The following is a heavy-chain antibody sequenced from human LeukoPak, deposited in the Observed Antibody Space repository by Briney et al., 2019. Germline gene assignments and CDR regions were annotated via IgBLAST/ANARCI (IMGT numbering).Heavy chain of an antibody. Sequence: SETLSLTCTVSGGSISSSSYYWGWIRQPPGKELEWIGSIYYSGSTYYNPSLKSRVTISVDTSKNQFSLKLSSVTAADTAVYYCARQFYDYVWGSYGAFDIWGQGTMVTVSS. CDR3: ARQFYDYVWGSYGAFDI. CDR1: GGSISSSSYY. CDR2: IYYSGST. V-gene: IGHV4-39*01. J-gene: IGHJ3*02. D-gene: IGHD3-16*01.